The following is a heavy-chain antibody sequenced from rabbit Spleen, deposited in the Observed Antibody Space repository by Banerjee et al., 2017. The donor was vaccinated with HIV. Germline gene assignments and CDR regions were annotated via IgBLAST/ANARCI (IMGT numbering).Heavy chain of an antibody. J-gene: IGHJ3*01. Sequence: QSLEESGGDLVKPGASLTLTCTASGFSFSNNYYMCWVRQAPGKGLEWIGCFDTDNGNTYYASWAKGRFTISKTSSTTVTLQMTSLTAADTATYFCARGYGVIRLDLWGPGTLVTVS. CDR2: FDTDNGNT. CDR1: GFSFSNNYY. D-gene: IGHD2-1*01. V-gene: IGHV1S40*01. CDR3: ARGYGVIRLDL.